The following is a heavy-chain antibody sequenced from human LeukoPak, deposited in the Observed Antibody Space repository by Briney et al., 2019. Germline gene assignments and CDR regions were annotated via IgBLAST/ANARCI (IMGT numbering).Heavy chain of an antibody. J-gene: IGHJ4*02. Sequence: ASVKVSWKASGYTFTSYDINWLRQATGQGLEWMGWMNPNSGNTGYAQKFQGRVTMTRNTSISTAYMELSSLRSEDTAVYYCARGSRSIVVVPAARYVSWGQGTLVTVSS. CDR2: MNPNSGNT. CDR3: ARGSRSIVVVPAARYVS. D-gene: IGHD2-2*01. V-gene: IGHV1-8*01. CDR1: GYTFTSYD.